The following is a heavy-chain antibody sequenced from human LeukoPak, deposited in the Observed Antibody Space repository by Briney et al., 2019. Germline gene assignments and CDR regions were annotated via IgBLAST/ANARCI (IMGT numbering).Heavy chain of an antibody. D-gene: IGHD6-19*01. Sequence: SETLSPTCTVSGASLSSGSYYWSWIRQPAGKGLEWIGRIYPSGSTDYNPSLKSRVTISIDTSKNQFSLKQSSVTAADTAVYYCAREFRGRDGSGWQYATDYWGQGTLVTVSS. CDR1: GASLSSGSYY. CDR2: IYPSGST. CDR3: AREFRGRDGSGWQYATDY. J-gene: IGHJ4*02. V-gene: IGHV4-61*02.